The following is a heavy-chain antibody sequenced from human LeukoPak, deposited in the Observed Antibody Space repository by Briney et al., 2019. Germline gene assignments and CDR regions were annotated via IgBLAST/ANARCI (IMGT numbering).Heavy chain of an antibody. V-gene: IGHV4-38-2*02. CDR3: AREVLLWFGELSQFDY. D-gene: IGHD3-10*01. CDR1: GHSISSGYY. Sequence: SETLSLTCAVSGHSISSGYYWGWIRQPPGKGLEWLGSIYHSGSTYYNPSLKSRVTISVDTSKNQFSLKLSSVTAADTAVYYCAREVLLWFGELSQFDYWGQETLVTVSS. CDR2: IYHSGST. J-gene: IGHJ4*02.